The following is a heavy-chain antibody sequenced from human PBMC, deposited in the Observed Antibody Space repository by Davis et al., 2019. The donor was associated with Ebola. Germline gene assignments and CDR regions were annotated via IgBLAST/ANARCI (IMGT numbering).Heavy chain of an antibody. V-gene: IGHV3-23*01. D-gene: IGHD5-18*01. CDR2: ISGSGGST. Sequence: GESLKISCAASGFTFSSYAMSWVRQAPGKGLEWVSAISGSGGSTYYADSVKGRFTISRDNAKNSLYLQMNSLRAEDTAVYYCARGEGYGRWFYFDYWGQGTLVTVSS. CDR3: ARGEGYGRWFYFDY. CDR1: GFTFSSYA. J-gene: IGHJ4*02.